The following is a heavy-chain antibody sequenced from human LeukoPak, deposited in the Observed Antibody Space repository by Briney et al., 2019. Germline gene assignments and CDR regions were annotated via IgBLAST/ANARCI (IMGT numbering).Heavy chain of an antibody. CDR3: ARAKVIVPNY. D-gene: IGHD5-18*01. CDR1: GYTFTGYY. V-gene: IGHV1-2*02. J-gene: IGHJ4*02. CDR2: INPNSGDT. Sequence: ASVKVSCKASGYTFTGYYMHWVRQAPGQGLEWMGWINPNSGDTNYAQKFQGRVTMTRDTSISTAYMELSSLRSDDTAVYYCARAKVIVPNYWGQGTLVTVSS.